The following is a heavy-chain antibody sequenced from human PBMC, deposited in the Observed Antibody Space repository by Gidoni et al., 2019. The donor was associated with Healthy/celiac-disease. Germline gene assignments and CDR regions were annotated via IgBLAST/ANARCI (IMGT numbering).Heavy chain of an antibody. CDR3: ARVPQWLVTSFDY. CDR1: GGSISSSSYD. J-gene: IGHJ4*02. CDR2: SYYSGST. Sequence: QLQLQESGPGLVKPSEILSLTCPVSGGSISSSSYDWGWIRQPPGKGLEWIGSSYYSGSTYYNPSLKRRVTISVDTSKNQFSLKLSSVTAADTAVYYCARVPQWLVTSFDYWGQGTLVTVSS. D-gene: IGHD6-19*01. V-gene: IGHV4-39*01.